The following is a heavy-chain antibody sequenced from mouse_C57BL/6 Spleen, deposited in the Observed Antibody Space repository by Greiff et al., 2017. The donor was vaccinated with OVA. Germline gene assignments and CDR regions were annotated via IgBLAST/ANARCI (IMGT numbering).Heavy chain of an antibody. V-gene: IGHV1-59*01. CDR1: GYTFTSYW. CDR3: ARNHDYDGEDYFDY. J-gene: IGHJ2*01. Sequence: QVQLQQPGTELVRPGTSVKLSCKASGYTFTSYWMHWVKQRPGQGLEWIGVIDPSDSYTNYNQKFKGKATLTVDTSSSTAYMQLSSLTSEDSAVYYCARNHDYDGEDYFDYWGQGTTLTVSS. D-gene: IGHD2-4*01. CDR2: IDPSDSYT.